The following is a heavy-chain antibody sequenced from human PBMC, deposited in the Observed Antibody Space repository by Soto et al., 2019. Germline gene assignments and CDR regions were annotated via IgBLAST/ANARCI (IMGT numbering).Heavy chain of an antibody. CDR1: GFTFTSSA. J-gene: IGHJ6*02. D-gene: IGHD1-7*01. CDR3: AADGMYNWNYWGYYGMDV. CDR2: IVVGSGNT. V-gene: IGHV1-58*01. Sequence: QMQLVQSGPEVKKPGTSVKVSCKASGFTFTSSAVQWVRQARGQRLEWIGWIVVGSGNTNYAQKFQERVTITRDMSTSTAYMELSSLRSEDTAVYYCAADGMYNWNYWGYYGMDVWGQGTTVTVSS.